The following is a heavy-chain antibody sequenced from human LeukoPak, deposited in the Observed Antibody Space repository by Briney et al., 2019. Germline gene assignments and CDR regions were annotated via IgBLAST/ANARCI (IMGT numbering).Heavy chain of an antibody. CDR2: ISWNSGSI. V-gene: IGHV3-9*01. D-gene: IGHD3-10*01. J-gene: IGHJ4*02. CDR1: GFTFDDYA. Sequence: PGRSLRLSCADSGFTFDDYAMHWVRQAPGKGLEWVSGISWNSGSIGYADSVKGRFTISRDNAKNSLYLQMNSLRAEDTALYYCATVSYGSGSGGADYWGQGTLVTVSS. CDR3: ATVSYGSGSGGADY.